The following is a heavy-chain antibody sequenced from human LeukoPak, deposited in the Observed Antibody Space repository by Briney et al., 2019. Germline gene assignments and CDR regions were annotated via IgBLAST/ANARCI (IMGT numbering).Heavy chain of an antibody. J-gene: IGHJ5*02. V-gene: IGHV5-51*01. CDR1: GYSFTSYW. CDR3: ARHGKLSASRNWFDP. CDR2: IYPDDFDT. Sequence: GESLKISCKASGYSFTSYWIAWVRQMPGKGLEWMGVIYPDDFDTRYSPSFQGQVTISADKSISTAFLQWSSLKASDTAIYYCARHGKLSASRNWFDPWGRGTLVTVSS. D-gene: IGHD1-26*01.